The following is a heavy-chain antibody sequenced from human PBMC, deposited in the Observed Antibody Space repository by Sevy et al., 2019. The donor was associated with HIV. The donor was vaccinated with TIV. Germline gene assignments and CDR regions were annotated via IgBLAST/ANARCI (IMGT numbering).Heavy chain of an antibody. CDR3: ARDSTYYDFWSGGFDAYYFDY. J-gene: IGHJ4*02. V-gene: IGHV3-48*02. CDR2: ISSSSSTI. CDR1: GFTFSSYS. Sequence: GESLKISCAASGFTFSSYSMNWVRQAPGKGLEWVSYISSSSSTIYYADSVKGRFTISRDNAKNSLYLQMISLRDEDTAVYYCARDSTYYDFWSGGFDAYYFDYWGQGTLVTVSS. D-gene: IGHD3-3*01.